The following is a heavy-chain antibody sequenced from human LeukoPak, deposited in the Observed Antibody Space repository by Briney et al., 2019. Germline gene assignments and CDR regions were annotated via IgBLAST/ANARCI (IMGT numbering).Heavy chain of an antibody. D-gene: IGHD3-22*01. Sequence: GGSLRLSCAASGFTFDDYAMHWVRQAPGKGLEWVSGISWNSGSIGYADSVKGRFTISRDNSKNTLYLQMNSLRAEDTAVYYCAKSPYIVVINFDYWGQGTLVTVSS. CDR3: AKSPYIVVINFDY. J-gene: IGHJ4*02. V-gene: IGHV3-9*01. CDR2: ISWNSGSI. CDR1: GFTFDDYA.